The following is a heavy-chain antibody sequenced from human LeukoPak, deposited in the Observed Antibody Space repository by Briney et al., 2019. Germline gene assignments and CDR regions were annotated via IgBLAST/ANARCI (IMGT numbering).Heavy chain of an antibody. CDR1: GFTFSNYA. CDR3: ARERGAPRSGYFDY. D-gene: IGHD3-3*01. J-gene: IGHJ4*02. Sequence: GGSLRLSCAASGFTFSNYAMSWVRQAPGKGLEWVSSISGNDVNTYYAGSVKGRFIISRDNSKNTLYLQMNSLRAEDTAVYYCARERGAPRSGYFDYWGQGTLVTVSS. CDR2: ISGNDVNT. V-gene: IGHV3-23*01.